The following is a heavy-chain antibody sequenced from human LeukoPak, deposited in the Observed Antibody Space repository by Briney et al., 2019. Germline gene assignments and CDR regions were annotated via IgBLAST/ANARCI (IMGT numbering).Heavy chain of an antibody. CDR2: INSDGSST. V-gene: IGHV3-74*01. D-gene: IGHD4-17*01. CDR3: ARSYGDYFGDYGMDV. Sequence: QAGGSLRLSCAASGFTFSSYWMHWVRQAPGKGLMWVSRINSDGSSTSYADSVKGRFTISRDNAKNTLYLQMNSLRAEDTAVYYCARSYGDYFGDYGMDVWGQGTTVTVSS. J-gene: IGHJ6*02. CDR1: GFTFSSYW.